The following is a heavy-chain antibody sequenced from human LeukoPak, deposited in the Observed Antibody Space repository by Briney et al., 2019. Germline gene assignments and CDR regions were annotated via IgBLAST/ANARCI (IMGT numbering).Heavy chain of an antibody. V-gene: IGHV3-30-3*01. J-gene: IGHJ4*02. D-gene: IGHD3-22*01. CDR1: GFTFSSYA. CDR2: ISYDGSNK. CDR3: ARDGYLGVSPDYYDSSGPPFDY. Sequence: PGGSLRLSCAASGFTFSSYAMHRVRQAPGKGLEWVAVISYDGSNKYYADSVKGRFTISRDNSKNTLYLQMNSLRAEDTAVYYCARDGYLGVSPDYYDSSGPPFDYWGQGTPVTVSS.